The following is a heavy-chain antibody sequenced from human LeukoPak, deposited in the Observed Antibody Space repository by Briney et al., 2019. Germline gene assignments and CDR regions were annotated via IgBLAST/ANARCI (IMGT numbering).Heavy chain of an antibody. Sequence: SETLSLTCTVSGGSISGYYWSWIRQPPGKGLEWIGYIYYSGSTNYNPSLKSRVTISVDTSKNQFSLKLSSVTAADTAVYYCARTTEGGYSNGYFYYYYMDVWGKGTTVTISS. CDR2: IYYSGST. D-gene: IGHD4-11*01. CDR1: GGSISGYY. V-gene: IGHV4-59*01. CDR3: ARTTEGGYSNGYFYYYYMDV. J-gene: IGHJ6*03.